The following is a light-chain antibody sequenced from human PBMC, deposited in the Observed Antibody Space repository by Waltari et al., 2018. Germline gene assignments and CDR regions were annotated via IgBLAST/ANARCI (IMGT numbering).Light chain of an antibody. V-gene: IGLV2-23*02. CDR1: SSDVGINNH. CDR2: EVS. CDR3: LSYAATVSFG. Sequence: QPALTQPASVSGSPGQSITLPCTGTSSDVGINNHVCWYQKHPDKVPQIIIYEVSKRPSGVSDRFSGSKSGNTASLTISGLQAEDEADYYCLSYAATVSFGFGGGTK. J-gene: IGLJ2*01.